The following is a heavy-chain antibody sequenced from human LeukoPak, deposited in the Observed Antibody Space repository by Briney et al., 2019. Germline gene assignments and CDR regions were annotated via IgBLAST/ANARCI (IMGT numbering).Heavy chain of an antibody. CDR2: ISPNTGAT. D-gene: IGHD6-19*01. V-gene: IGHV1-2*02. CDR3: ARDRVGSGWPRPFYFEF. J-gene: IGHJ4*02. Sequence: ASVKVSCKASGYTFTGHYVDWIRQAPGQRLEWLGWISPNTGATMFAHKFQDRVSMTRDTSIDTAYLELTSLTADDTALYYCARDRVGSGWPRPFYFEFWGQGTLVTVSS. CDR1: GYTFTGHY.